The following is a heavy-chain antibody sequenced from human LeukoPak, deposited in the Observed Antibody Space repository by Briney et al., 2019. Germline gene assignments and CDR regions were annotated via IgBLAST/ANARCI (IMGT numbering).Heavy chain of an antibody. CDR1: EFTFGSYN. D-gene: IGHD6-19*01. CDR2: ISSSSSYI. V-gene: IGHV3-21*01. CDR3: ARAPTFSGWFDY. Sequence: GGSLRLSCAASEFTFGSYNMNWVRQAPGKGLEWVSSISSSSSYIYYADSVKGRFTISRDNAKNSLYLQMNSLRVEDTAVYYCARAPTFSGWFDYWGQGTLVTVSS. J-gene: IGHJ4*02.